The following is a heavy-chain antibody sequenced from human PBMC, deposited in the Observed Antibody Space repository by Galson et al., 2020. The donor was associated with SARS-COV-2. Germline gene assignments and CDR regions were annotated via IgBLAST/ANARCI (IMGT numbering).Heavy chain of an antibody. D-gene: IGHD3-10*01. J-gene: IGHJ2*01. V-gene: IGHV3-21*01. CDR3: ARDGSITMVRGVVRSSPPFDL. CDR2: ISSSSSYI. Sequence: GESLKISCAASGFTFSSHSMNWVRQAPGKGLEWVSSISSSSSYIYYADSVKGRFTISRDNAKNSLYLQMNSLRAEDTAVYYCARDGSITMVRGVVRSSPPFDLWGRGTLVTVSS. CDR1: GFTFSSHS.